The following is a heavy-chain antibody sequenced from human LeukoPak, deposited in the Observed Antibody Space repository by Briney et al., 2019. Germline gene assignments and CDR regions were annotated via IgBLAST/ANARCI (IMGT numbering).Heavy chain of an antibody. Sequence: ASVKVSCKVSGYTLTELSMHWVRQAPGKGLEWMGGFDPEDGETIYAQKFQGRVTMTEDTSTDTAYMELSSLRSEDTAVYYCATHTGYYDFWSGTPGGWFDPWGQGTLVTVSS. J-gene: IGHJ5*01. CDR3: ATHTGYYDFWSGTPGGWFDP. V-gene: IGHV1-24*01. CDR1: GYTLTELS. D-gene: IGHD3-3*01. CDR2: FDPEDGET.